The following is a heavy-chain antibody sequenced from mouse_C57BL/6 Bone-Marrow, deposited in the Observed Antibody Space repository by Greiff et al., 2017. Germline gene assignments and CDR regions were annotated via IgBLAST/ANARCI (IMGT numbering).Heavy chain of an antibody. CDR3: ARLEFDGSSGDWYFDV. CDR2: IHPNSGST. J-gene: IGHJ1*03. D-gene: IGHD1-1*01. V-gene: IGHV1-64*01. Sequence: VKLQQPGAELVKPGASVKLSCKASGYTFTSYWMHWVKQRPGQGLEWIGMIHPNSGSTNYNEKFKSKATLTVDTSSSTAYMELHSLTSEDSAVYFCARLEFDGSSGDWYFDVWGTGTTVTVSS. CDR1: GYTFTSYW.